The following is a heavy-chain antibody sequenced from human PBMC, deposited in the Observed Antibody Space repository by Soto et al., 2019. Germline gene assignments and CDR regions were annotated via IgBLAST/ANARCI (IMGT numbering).Heavy chain of an antibody. J-gene: IGHJ4*02. D-gene: IGHD1-20*01. V-gene: IGHV4-30-4*01. Sequence: SETLSLTCTVSGGSISSGDYYWSWIRQPPGKGLEWIGYIYYSGSTYYNPSLKSRVTISVDTSKNQFSLKLSSVTAADTAVYYCARDPRVITGTFDYWGQGTLVTVSS. CDR2: IYYSGST. CDR3: ARDPRVITGTFDY. CDR1: GGSISSGDYY.